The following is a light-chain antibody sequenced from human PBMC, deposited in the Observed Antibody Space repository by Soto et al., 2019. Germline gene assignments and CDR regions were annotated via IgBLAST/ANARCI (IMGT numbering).Light chain of an antibody. V-gene: IGKV1-5*03. Sequence: VQMTQSASTLSASVGYRVTISCRASQTISDWLAWYQQKPGEAPKTLIYKATSLESGVPLRFSGSGSGTEFNLTISSLQTDDFATYYCQQYSSYPWTFAQGTKVDIK. CDR1: QTISDW. J-gene: IGKJ1*01. CDR2: KAT. CDR3: QQYSSYPWT.